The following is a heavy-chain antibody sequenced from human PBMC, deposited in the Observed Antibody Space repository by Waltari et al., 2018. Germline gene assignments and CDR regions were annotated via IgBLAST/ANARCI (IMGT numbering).Heavy chain of an antibody. CDR1: GGSIRNSY. Sequence: QVQLQESGPGLVKPSETLSLICSVSGGSIRNSYWSWIRQPPGKGLEWIGYISTSGSANYNPSLMSRVTLSLDTSENQVSLNLRSVTAADTAVYYCASGWYAHYYYYMDVWGKGTTVTVSS. V-gene: IGHV4-4*09. D-gene: IGHD6-19*01. CDR2: ISTSGSA. CDR3: ASGWYAHYYYYMDV. J-gene: IGHJ6*03.